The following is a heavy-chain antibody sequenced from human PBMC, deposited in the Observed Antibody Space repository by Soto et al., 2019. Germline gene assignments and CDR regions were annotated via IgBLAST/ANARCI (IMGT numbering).Heavy chain of an antibody. CDR2: ISSSDSII. V-gene: IGHV3-11*01. CDR1: GFTFSDYY. D-gene: IGHD3-22*01. J-gene: IGHJ4*02. CDR3: ARDLGYYDSSGYFDY. Sequence: GGSLRLSCAASGFTFSDYYMSWIRQAPGKGLEWVSYISSSDSIIYYADSVKGRFTISRDNAKNSLYLQMNSLRAEDTAVYYCARDLGYYDSSGYFDYWGQGTLVTVS.